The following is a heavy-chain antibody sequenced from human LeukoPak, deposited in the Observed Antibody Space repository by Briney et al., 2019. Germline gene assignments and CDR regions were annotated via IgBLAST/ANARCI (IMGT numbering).Heavy chain of an antibody. Sequence: GASVKVSCKASGGTFSSYAISWVRQAPGQRLEWMGGIIPIFGTANYAQKFQGRVTITADESTSTAYMELSSLRSEDTAVYYCARLGYYDYVWGSYRSLDYWGQGTLVTVSS. CDR2: IIPIFGTA. D-gene: IGHD3-16*02. J-gene: IGHJ4*02. CDR3: ARLGYYDYVWGSYRSLDY. CDR1: GGTFSSYA. V-gene: IGHV1-69*13.